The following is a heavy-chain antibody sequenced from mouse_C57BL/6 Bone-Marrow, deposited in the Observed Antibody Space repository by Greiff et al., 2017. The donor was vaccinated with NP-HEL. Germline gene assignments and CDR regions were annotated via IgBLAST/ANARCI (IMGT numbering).Heavy chain of an antibody. CDR1: GFSFNTYA. CDR3: VRQDGYAY. D-gene: IGHD2-3*01. CDR2: IRSKSNNYAT. J-gene: IGHJ3*01. Sequence: EAGGGLVQPKGSLKLSCAASGFSFNTYAMNWVRQAPGKGLEWVARIRSKSNNYATYYADSVKDRFTISRDDSESMLYLQMNNLKTEDTAMYYCVRQDGYAYWGQGTLVTVSA. V-gene: IGHV10-1*01.